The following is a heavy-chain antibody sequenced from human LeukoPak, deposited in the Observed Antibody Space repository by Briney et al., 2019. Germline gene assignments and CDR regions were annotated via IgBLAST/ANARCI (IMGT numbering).Heavy chain of an antibody. CDR1: GYTLTELS. CDR3: ATQSTGLVRFGELFKV. D-gene: IGHD3-10*01. V-gene: IGHV1-24*01. Sequence: ASVKVSCKVSGYTLTELSMHWVRQAPGKGLEWMGGFDPEDGETIYAQKFQGRVTMTEDTSTDTAYMELSSLRSEDTAVYHCATQSTGLVRFGELFKVWGQGTMVTVSS. J-gene: IGHJ3*01. CDR2: FDPEDGET.